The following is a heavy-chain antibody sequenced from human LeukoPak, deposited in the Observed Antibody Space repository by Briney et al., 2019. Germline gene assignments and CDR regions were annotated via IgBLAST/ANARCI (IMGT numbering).Heavy chain of an antibody. D-gene: IGHD3-22*01. CDR2: ISGSGDNT. J-gene: IGHJ4*02. CDR1: GFTFSSYA. Sequence: GGSLRLSCAASGFTFSSYAMSWVRQAPGKGLEWVSGISGSGDNTYYADSVKGRFTISRDNSKNTLYVQVNSLGTEDTAACYCAKGSYYDSSGSFYFDYWGQGTLVTVSS. CDR3: AKGSYYDSSGSFYFDY. V-gene: IGHV3-23*01.